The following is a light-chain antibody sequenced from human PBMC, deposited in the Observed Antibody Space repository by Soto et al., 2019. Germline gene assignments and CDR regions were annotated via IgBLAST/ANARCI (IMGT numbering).Light chain of an antibody. CDR3: QQADSFPLT. V-gene: IGKV1-12*01. Sequence: IQMTQSPSSVSASVGDRVTITCRASQGIRRWLDWYQQKPGKAPKLLIYAASNLQSRVPSRFSGSGSGTDFTLTISNLQPEDFATYYCQQADSFPLTFGGGTKVEI. CDR2: AAS. CDR1: QGIRRW. J-gene: IGKJ4*01.